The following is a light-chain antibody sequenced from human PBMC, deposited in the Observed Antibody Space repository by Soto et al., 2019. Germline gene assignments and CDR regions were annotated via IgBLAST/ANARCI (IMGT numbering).Light chain of an antibody. V-gene: IGKV1-5*03. Sequence: IQITPSPSTLSASVSDGVTITCRASQSISSWLAWYQQKQGKSPKLLIYKAASLESGVSSRCSGSGSGTEFTLTISSLQSDDFATYYCQQLWTFGQGTKVDI. CDR1: QSISSW. CDR3: QQLWT. CDR2: KAA. J-gene: IGKJ1*01.